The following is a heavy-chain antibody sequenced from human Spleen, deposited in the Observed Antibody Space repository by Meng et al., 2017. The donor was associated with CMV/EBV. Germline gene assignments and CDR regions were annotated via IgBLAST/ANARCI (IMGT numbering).Heavy chain of an antibody. J-gene: IGHJ6*02. Sequence: SETLSLTCAVYGGSFSGFYWSWIRQPPGKGLEWIGEINYSGSTNYNPSLKSRVTISVDASKNQFSLKLSSVTAADTAVYYCARGSRKGAARPRYYYGMDVWGQGTTVTVSS. CDR3: ARGSRKGAARPRYYYGMDV. CDR1: GGSFSGFY. D-gene: IGHD6-6*01. CDR2: INYSGST. V-gene: IGHV4-34*01.